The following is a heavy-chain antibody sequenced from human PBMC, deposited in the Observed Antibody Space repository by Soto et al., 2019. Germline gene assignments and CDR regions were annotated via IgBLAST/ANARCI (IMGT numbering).Heavy chain of an antibody. D-gene: IGHD3-3*01. Sequence: SETLSLTCTVSGGSISSYYWSWIRQPPGKGLEWIGYIYYSGSTNYNPSLKSRVTISVDTSKNQFSLKLSSVTAADTAVYYCARLRFSESWFDPWGQGTLVTVSS. CDR1: GGSISSYY. CDR3: ARLRFSESWFDP. CDR2: IYYSGST. J-gene: IGHJ5*02. V-gene: IGHV4-59*01.